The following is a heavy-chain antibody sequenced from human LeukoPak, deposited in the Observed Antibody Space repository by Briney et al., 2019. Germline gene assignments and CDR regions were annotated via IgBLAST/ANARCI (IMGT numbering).Heavy chain of an antibody. D-gene: IGHD3-22*01. CDR1: GFTFSSYW. CDR2: IKQDGSEK. J-gene: IGHJ4*02. CDR3: ARAPPYYYDSSGYYVYGAPLDY. Sequence: GGSLRLSCAASGFTFSSYWMSWVRQAPGKGLEWVANIKQDGSEKYYVGSVKGRFTISRDNAKNSLYLQMNSLRAEDTAVYYCARAPPYYYDSSGYYVYGAPLDYWGQGTLVTVSS. V-gene: IGHV3-7*01.